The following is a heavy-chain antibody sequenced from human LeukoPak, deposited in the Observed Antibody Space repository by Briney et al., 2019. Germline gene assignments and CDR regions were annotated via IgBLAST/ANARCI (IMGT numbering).Heavy chain of an antibody. J-gene: IGHJ4*02. CDR3: ASSYGSGSYYLDY. CDR1: GGSFSGYY. D-gene: IGHD3-10*01. CDR2: INHSGST. Sequence: SETLSLTCAAYGGSFSGYYWSWIRQPPGKGLEWIGEINHSGSTNYNPSLKSRVTISVDTSKNQFSLKLSSVTAADTAVYYCASSYGSGSYYLDYWGQGTLVTVSS. V-gene: IGHV4-34*01.